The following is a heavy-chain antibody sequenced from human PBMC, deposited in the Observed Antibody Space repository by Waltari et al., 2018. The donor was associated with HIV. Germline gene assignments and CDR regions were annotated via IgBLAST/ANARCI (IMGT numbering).Heavy chain of an antibody. D-gene: IGHD3-10*01. CDR3: ARRHATEGVLDL. J-gene: IGHJ2*01. V-gene: IGHV3-74*01. Sequence: EVQLLESGGGLVQPGGSLRLSCAASGFTFSTFWMHWVRQVPGKGPVWISLLNGDGTTNLYADSVKGRFTISRDNTRDALYLQMNSLRAEDTAVYYCARRHATEGVLDLWGRGTLVTVSS. CDR1: GFTFSTFW. CDR2: LNGDGTTN.